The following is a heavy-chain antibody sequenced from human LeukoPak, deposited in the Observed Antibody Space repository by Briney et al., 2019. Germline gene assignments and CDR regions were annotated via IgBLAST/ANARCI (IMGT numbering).Heavy chain of an antibody. CDR1: GFTFSSYG. J-gene: IGHJ3*02. CDR3: AKEGYCSGGSCYEDAFDI. Sequence: GGSLRLSCAASGFTFSSYGMHWVRQAPGKGLEWVAVISYDGSNKYYADSVKGRFTISRDNSKNTPYLQMNSLRAEDTAVYYCAKEGYCSGGSCYEDAFDIWGQGTMVTVSS. D-gene: IGHD2-15*01. V-gene: IGHV3-30*18. CDR2: ISYDGSNK.